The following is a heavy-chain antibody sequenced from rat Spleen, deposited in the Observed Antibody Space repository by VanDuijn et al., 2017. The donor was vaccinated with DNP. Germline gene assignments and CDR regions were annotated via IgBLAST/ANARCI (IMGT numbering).Heavy chain of an antibody. Sequence: QVQLQQSGAELAKPGSSVMISCRASGYTFTTYYIGWIKQTTRQGLEFIGYINMGSGGTNYNENFRGKATLTADTSSSTAFMQLSSLTPDDSAVYYCARRRLPYWYFDFWGPGTKVTVSS. CDR1: GYTFTTYY. CDR3: ARRRLPYWYFDF. CDR2: INMGSGGT. J-gene: IGHJ1*01. V-gene: IGHV1-43*01. D-gene: IGHD1-8*01.